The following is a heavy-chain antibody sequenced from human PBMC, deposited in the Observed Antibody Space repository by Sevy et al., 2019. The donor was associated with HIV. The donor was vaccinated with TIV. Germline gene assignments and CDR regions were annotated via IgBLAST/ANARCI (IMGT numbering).Heavy chain of an antibody. CDR1: GFTFSEYG. J-gene: IGHJ5*02. CDR3: ARDRGEILRSAFKS. Sequence: GGSLRLSCAASGFTFSEYGMHWVRQAPGKGLEWVAVISHDGRNYKYNADFVKGRFNISRDNARNTLYLKMNSLRAEDTAIYYCARDRGEILRSAFKSWGQGTLVTVSS. CDR2: ISHDGRNYK. V-gene: IGHV3-30*04. D-gene: IGHD3-10*01.